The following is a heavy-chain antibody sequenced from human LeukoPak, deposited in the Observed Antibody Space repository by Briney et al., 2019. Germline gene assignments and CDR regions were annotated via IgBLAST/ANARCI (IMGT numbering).Heavy chain of an antibody. V-gene: IGHV3-48*03. CDR2: ISSSGSTI. D-gene: IGHD3-22*01. J-gene: IGHJ4*02. Sequence: GGSLRLSCAASGFTFSTYEMNWVRQAPGKGLEWVSYISSSGSTIYYADSVKGRFTISRDNAKNSLYLQMNSLRAEDTAVYYCARDLYRIVVVPHYFDYWGQGTLVTVSS. CDR1: GFTFSTYE. CDR3: ARDLYRIVVVPHYFDY.